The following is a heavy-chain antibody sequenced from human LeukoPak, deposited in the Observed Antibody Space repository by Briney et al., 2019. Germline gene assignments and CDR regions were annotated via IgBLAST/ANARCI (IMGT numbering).Heavy chain of an antibody. J-gene: IGHJ6*03. V-gene: IGHV4-59*08. CDR1: GGSISSYY. CDR3: ARGVSTLPLVYYYMDV. D-gene: IGHD6-13*01. Sequence: SETLSLTCTVSGGSISSYYWSWIRQPPGKGPEWIGYVYYRGSTNYNPSLKGRVTISVDTSKNQFSLKLSSVTAADTAVYYCARGVSTLPLVYYYMDVWGKGTTVTVSS. CDR2: VYYRGST.